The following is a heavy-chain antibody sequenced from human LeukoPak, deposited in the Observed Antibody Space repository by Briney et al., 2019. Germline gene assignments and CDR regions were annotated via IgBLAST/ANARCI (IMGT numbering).Heavy chain of an antibody. CDR3: ARGYYSYYYYGMDV. J-gene: IGHJ6*02. CDR2: INHSGST. V-gene: IGHV4-34*01. CDR1: GGSFSGYY. Sequence: SETLSLTCAVYGGSFSGYYWSWVRQPAGKGLEWIGEINHSGSTNYNSSLTSRVTISVDTSKNQLSLKLSSVTAADTAVYYCARGYYSYYYYGMDVWGQGTTVTVSS. D-gene: IGHD2/OR15-2a*01.